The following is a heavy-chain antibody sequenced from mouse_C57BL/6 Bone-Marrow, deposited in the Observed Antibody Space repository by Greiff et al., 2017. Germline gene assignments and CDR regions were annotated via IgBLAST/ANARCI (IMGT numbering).Heavy chain of an antibody. CDR1: GYTFTSYW. CDR3: ARDYYGSSFPAWFAY. Sequence: QVQLKQPGAELVKPGASVKLSCKASGYTFTSYWMHWVKQRPGRGLEWIGRIDPNSGGTKYNEKFKSKATLTVDKPSSTAYMQLSSLTSEDSAVYYCARDYYGSSFPAWFAYGGQGTLVTVSA. J-gene: IGHJ3*01. D-gene: IGHD1-1*01. CDR2: IDPNSGGT. V-gene: IGHV1-72*01.